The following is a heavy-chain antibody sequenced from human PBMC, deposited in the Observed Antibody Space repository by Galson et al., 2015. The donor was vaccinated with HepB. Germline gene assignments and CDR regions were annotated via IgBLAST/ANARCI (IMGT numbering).Heavy chain of an antibody. CDR1: GGSISPPYYY. CDR2: LYNSVST. J-gene: IGHJ4*02. CDR3: ARNSSQGIFDF. D-gene: IGHD6-6*01. V-gene: IGHV4-39*01. Sequence: ETLSLTCSVSGGSISPPYYYWGWIRQPPGKGLEWLASLYNSVSTHYNPSFRGRVAISVDMSRNEFSLTLSAVTAADTAVYYCARNSSQGIFDFWGQGALVTVSS.